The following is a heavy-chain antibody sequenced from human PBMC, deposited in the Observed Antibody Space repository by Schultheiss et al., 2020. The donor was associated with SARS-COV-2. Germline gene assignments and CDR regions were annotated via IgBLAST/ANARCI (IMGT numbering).Heavy chain of an antibody. Sequence: GGSLRLSCAASGFTFSSYGMHWVRQAPGKGLEWVSAISGSGGSTYYADSVKGRFTISRDNSKNTLYLQMNSLRAGDTAVYYCARDHSSSLDYWGQGTLVTVSS. CDR1: GFTFSSYG. V-gene: IGHV3-23*01. J-gene: IGHJ4*02. CDR2: ISGSGGST. D-gene: IGHD6-13*01. CDR3: ARDHSSSLDY.